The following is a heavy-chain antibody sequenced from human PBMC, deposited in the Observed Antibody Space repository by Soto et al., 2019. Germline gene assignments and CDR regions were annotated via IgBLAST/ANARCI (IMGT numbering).Heavy chain of an antibody. CDR2: ISAYNGNT. Sequence: ASVKGSCKASGYTFTSYGISWVRQAPGQGLEWMGWISAYNGNTNYAQKLQGRVTMTTDTSTSTAYMELRSLRSDDTAVYYCARDRDIVVVPAATRNYYYYYMDVWGKGTTVIVSS. V-gene: IGHV1-18*01. CDR3: ARDRDIVVVPAATRNYYYYYMDV. J-gene: IGHJ6*03. D-gene: IGHD2-2*01. CDR1: GYTFTSYG.